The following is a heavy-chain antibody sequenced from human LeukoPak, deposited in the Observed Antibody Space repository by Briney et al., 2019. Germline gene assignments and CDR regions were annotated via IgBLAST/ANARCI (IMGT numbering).Heavy chain of an antibody. Sequence: PSETLSLTCAVYGGSFSGYYWSWIRQPPGKGLEWIGEINHSGSTNYNPSLKSRVTISVDTSKNQFSLKLSSVTAADTAVYYCANSNWSPFDHWGQGTLVTVSS. CDR3: ANSNWSPFDH. D-gene: IGHD1-20*01. CDR2: INHSGST. V-gene: IGHV4-34*01. CDR1: GGSFSGYY. J-gene: IGHJ4*02.